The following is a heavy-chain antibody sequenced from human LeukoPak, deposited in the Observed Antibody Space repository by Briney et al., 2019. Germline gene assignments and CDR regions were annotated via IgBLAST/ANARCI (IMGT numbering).Heavy chain of an antibody. CDR1: GYTFTSYG. J-gene: IGHJ4*02. Sequence: GALVKVSCKASGYTFTSYGINWVRQATGQGLEWMGWMNPNSGNTGYAQKFQGRVTMTRNTSISTAYMELSSLRSEDTAVYYCARGSMEGDPSDYWGQGTLVTVSS. V-gene: IGHV1-8*01. CDR2: MNPNSGNT. CDR3: ARGSMEGDPSDY. D-gene: IGHD1-1*01.